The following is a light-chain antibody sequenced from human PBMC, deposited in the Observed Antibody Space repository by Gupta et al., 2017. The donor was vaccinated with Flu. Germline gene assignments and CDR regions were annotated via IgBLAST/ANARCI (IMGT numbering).Light chain of an antibody. CDR2: KAS. V-gene: IGKV1-5*03. J-gene: IGKJ1*01. Sequence: EIRLPHPPSTLSASVGDRVTITSRASQSISSLVSWYQKKPGKGPKLLIYKASSLESGVPSLCGGRGAGTVFTPTIRSVQPDYVATYYCQQYSCYTWTFGQGTKVEIK. CDR3: QQYSCYTWT. CDR1: QSISSL.